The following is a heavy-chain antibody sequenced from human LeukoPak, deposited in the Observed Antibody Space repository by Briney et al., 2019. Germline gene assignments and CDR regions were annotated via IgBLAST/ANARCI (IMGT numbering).Heavy chain of an antibody. Sequence: GGSLRLSCAASGFTFSSYGMHWVRQAPGKGLEWVAVIWYDGSNTYYADSVKGRFTISRDNAKNTLYLQMNSLRAEDTAVYYCARVAGYCSSTSCFPQDLYYYYYGMDVWGQGTTVTVSS. CDR3: ARVAGYCSSTSCFPQDLYYYYYGMDV. J-gene: IGHJ6*02. D-gene: IGHD2-2*01. CDR1: GFTFSSYG. V-gene: IGHV3-33*01. CDR2: IWYDGSNT.